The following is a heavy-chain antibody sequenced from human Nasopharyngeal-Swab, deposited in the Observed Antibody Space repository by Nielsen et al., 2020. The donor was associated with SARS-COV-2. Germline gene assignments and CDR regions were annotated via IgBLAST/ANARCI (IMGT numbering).Heavy chain of an antibody. Sequence: GSLRLSCTVSSASISPYFWNWIRQPPGMGLEWIGYISHSGSTNYTPSLKSRVTISIDTSKKQLSLKLRSVTAADTAVYYCARIDGWGAMDVWGQGTTVTVSS. CDR2: ISHSGST. CDR3: ARIDGWGAMDV. CDR1: SASISPYF. J-gene: IGHJ6*02. D-gene: IGHD3-10*01. V-gene: IGHV4-59*13.